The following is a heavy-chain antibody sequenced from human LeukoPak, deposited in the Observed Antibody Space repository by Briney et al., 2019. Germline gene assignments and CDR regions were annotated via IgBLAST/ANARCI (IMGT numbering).Heavy chain of an antibody. CDR1: GFSFNNYD. J-gene: IGHJ4*02. CDR3: ASRHCSGENCYAGPLDF. CDR2: IDSAGDT. V-gene: IGHV3-13*01. D-gene: IGHD2-8*02. Sequence: GGSLRLSCAASGFSFNNYDIHWVRQASGKGLEWVSAIDSAGDTYYPGSVKGRFTVSSDVSKNTLYLQMNNLRGEDTAVYYCASRHCSGENCYAGPLDFWGQGIQVTVSS.